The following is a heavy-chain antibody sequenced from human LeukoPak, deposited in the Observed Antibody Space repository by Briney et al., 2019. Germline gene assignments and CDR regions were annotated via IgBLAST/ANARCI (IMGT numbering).Heavy chain of an antibody. CDR2: IYSGGST. D-gene: IGHD3-22*01. Sequence: GGSLRLSCAASGFTVSSNYMSWVRQAPRKGLEWVSVIYSGGSTYYADSVKGRFTISRDNSKNTLYLQMNSLRAEDTAVYYCARVSRGPHPYYYDSSGYMDYWGQGTLVTVSS. J-gene: IGHJ4*02. CDR3: ARVSRGPHPYYYDSSGYMDY. CDR1: GFTVSSNY. V-gene: IGHV3-53*01.